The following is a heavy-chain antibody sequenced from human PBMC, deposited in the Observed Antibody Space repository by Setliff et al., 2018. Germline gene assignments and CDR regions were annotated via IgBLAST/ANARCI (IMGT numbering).Heavy chain of an antibody. CDR1: GSSVDSDYF. CDR2: FHQSSTN. Sequence: SETLSLTCGVSGSSVDSDYFWGCIRQPPGKGLEWIASFHQSSTNYYNPSLKSRVSISVDTARNQNSLTLKSLTAADTAVYYCARAQWELLRFEYWGQGTLVTSPQ. D-gene: IGHD1-26*01. V-gene: IGHV4-38-2*01. CDR3: ARAQWELLRFEY. J-gene: IGHJ4*02.